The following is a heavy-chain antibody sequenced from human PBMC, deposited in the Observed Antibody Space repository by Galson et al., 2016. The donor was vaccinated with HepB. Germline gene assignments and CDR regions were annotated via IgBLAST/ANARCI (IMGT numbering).Heavy chain of an antibody. D-gene: IGHD1-26*01. Sequence: SVKVSCKASGYTFTSHYIHWVRQAPGQGLEWMGIINPNDGKTSYAQKFLDKITMIRDPPASTVYMDLRSLRSVDTAVYYCARNSYSGSSNWFDFWGQGTLVTASS. CDR3: ARNSYSGSSNWFDF. CDR2: INPNDGKT. V-gene: IGHV1-46*01. J-gene: IGHJ5*01. CDR1: GYTFTSHY.